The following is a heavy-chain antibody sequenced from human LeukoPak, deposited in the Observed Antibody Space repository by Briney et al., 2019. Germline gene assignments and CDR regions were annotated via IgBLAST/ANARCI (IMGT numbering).Heavy chain of an antibody. Sequence: SETLSLTCTVSGGSISSYYWGWIRQPPGKGLEWIGYIYYSGSTNYNPSLKSRVTISVDTSKNQFSLKLSSVTAADTAVYYCARDQWLVLGAFDIWGQGTMVTVSS. J-gene: IGHJ3*02. CDR1: GGSISSYY. V-gene: IGHV4-59*01. D-gene: IGHD6-19*01. CDR3: ARDQWLVLGAFDI. CDR2: IYYSGST.